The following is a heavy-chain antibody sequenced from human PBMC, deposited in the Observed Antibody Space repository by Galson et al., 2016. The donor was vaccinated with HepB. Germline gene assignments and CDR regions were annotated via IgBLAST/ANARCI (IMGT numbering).Heavy chain of an antibody. CDR3: SSYYDNDYWYFDL. V-gene: IGHV4-4*02. CDR1: XXPIXXXNW. Sequence: ETLSXTCAVXXXPIXXXNWXXWVRXIPGKGLEWIGQIYHSGTTNYNPSLKSGVTTSVDKSNNQFSLNLISVTPSDTAVYYCSSYYDNDYWYFDLWGRGTLVTVSS. D-gene: IGHD3-22*01. J-gene: IGHJ2*01. CDR2: IYHSGTT.